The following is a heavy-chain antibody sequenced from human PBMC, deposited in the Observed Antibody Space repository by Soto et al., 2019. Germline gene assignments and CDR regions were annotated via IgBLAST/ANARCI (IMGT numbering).Heavy chain of an antibody. D-gene: IGHD4-17*01. CDR3: ARKRTTVTTYYYYYYGMDV. Sequence: ASVKVSCKASGGTFSSYAISWVRQAPGQGLEWMGGIIPIFGTANYAQKFQGRVTITADESTSTAYMELSSLRSEDTAVYYCARKRTTVTTYYYYYYGMDVWGQGTTVTVSS. J-gene: IGHJ6*02. CDR1: GGTFSSYA. V-gene: IGHV1-69*13. CDR2: IIPIFGTA.